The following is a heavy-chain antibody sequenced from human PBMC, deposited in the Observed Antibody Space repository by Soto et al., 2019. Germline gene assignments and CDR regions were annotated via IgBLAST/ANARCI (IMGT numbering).Heavy chain of an antibody. D-gene: IGHD2-21*02. J-gene: IGHJ6*02. V-gene: IGHV1-69*01. CDR2: IIPISGTA. Sequence: QVQLVQSGAEVKKPGSSVKVSCKASGGTFSSYAISWVRQAPGQGLEWMGGIIPISGTANYAQKFQGRVTITADESTSTGNMELGSLRSEETALYYGARGHYQGDHRYYYGMDVWGQGTKVTVSS. CDR3: ARGHYQGDHRYYYGMDV. CDR1: GGTFSSYA.